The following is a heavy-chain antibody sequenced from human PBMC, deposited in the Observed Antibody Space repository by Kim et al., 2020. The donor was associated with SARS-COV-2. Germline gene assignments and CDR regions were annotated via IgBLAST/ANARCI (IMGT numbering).Heavy chain of an antibody. CDR1: GGTFSSYA. Sequence: SVKVSCKASGGTFSSYAISWVRQAPGQGLEWMGGIIPIFGTANYAQKFQGRVTITADESTSTAYMELSSLRSEDTAVYYCANAYCGGDCYFGIKDAFDIWGQGTMVTVSS. CDR3: ANAYCGGDCYFGIKDAFDI. V-gene: IGHV1-69*13. D-gene: IGHD2-21*01. CDR2: IIPIFGTA. J-gene: IGHJ3*02.